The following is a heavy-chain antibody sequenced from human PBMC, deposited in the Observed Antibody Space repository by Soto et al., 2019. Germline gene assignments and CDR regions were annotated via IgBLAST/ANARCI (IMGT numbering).Heavy chain of an antibody. Sequence: EVQLVESGGGLVQPGGSLRLSCAASGFTFDDYSMHWVRQAPGRGLEWVSGISWHSGSIDYADSVKGRFTISRYNAKNFLYLEMNSLSPEDTALYYCARGDLGAVAGYFEYWGQGTLVTVSS. CDR1: GFTFDDYS. J-gene: IGHJ4*02. CDR3: ARGDLGAVAGYFEY. V-gene: IGHV3-9*01. CDR2: ISWHSGSI. D-gene: IGHD6-19*01.